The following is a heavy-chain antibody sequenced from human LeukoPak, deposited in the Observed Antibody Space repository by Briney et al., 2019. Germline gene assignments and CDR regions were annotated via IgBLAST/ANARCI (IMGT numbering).Heavy chain of an antibody. CDR3: ARDGSAEYSYGYGNYYYGMDV. J-gene: IGHJ6*02. D-gene: IGHD5-18*01. V-gene: IGHV4-59*01. Sequence: SETLSLTCTVSGGSISSYYWNWIRQPPGKGLEWIGDSSYSGSTNYNPSLKSRVTISLDTSKNQFSLKLSSVTAADTAVYYCARDGSAEYSYGYGNYYYGMDVWGQGTTVTVSS. CDR1: GGSISSYY. CDR2: SSYSGST.